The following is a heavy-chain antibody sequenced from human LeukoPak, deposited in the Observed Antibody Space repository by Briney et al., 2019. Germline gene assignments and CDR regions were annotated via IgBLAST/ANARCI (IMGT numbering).Heavy chain of an antibody. CDR1: GGSFSGYY. D-gene: IGHD2-15*01. V-gene: IGHV4-34*01. CDR2: INHSGST. J-gene: IGHJ4*02. CDR3: ARTPYSRSFVDY. Sequence: PSETLSLTCAVCGGSFSGYYWSWIRQPPGKGLEWIGEINHSGSTNYNPSLKSRVTISVDTSKNQFSLKLSSVTAADTAVYYCARTPYSRSFVDYWGQGTLVTVSS.